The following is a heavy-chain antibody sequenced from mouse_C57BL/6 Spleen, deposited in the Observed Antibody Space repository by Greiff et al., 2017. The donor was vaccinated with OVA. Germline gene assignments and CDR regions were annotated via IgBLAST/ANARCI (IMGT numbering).Heavy chain of an antibody. CDR1: GYTFTSYG. Sequence: VKLQQSGAELARPGASVKLSCKASGYTFTSYGISWVKQRTGQGLEWIGEIYPRSGNTYYNEKFKGKATLTADKSSSTAYMERRSLTSEDSAVYCCARRGYSSGYVDYWGQGTTLTVSS. J-gene: IGHJ2*01. CDR3: ARRGYSSGYVDY. V-gene: IGHV1-81*01. D-gene: IGHD3-2*02. CDR2: IYPRSGNT.